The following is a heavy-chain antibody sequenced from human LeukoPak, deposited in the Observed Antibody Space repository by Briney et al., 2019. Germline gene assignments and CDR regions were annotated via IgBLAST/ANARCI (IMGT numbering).Heavy chain of an antibody. V-gene: IGHV1-69*04. CDR2: IIPILGIA. CDR1: GGTFSSYA. CDR3: AIGGIYYDSSGWDI. J-gene: IGHJ3*02. D-gene: IGHD3-22*01. Sequence: AASVKVSCKASGGTFSSYAISWVRQAPGQGLEWMERIIPILGIANYAQKFQGRVTITADKSTSTAYMELSSLRSEDTAVYYCAIGGIYYDSSGWDIWGQGTMVTVSS.